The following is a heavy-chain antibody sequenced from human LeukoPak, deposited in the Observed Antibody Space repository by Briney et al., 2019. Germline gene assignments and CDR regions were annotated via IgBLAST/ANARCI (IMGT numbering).Heavy chain of an antibody. Sequence: GGSLRLSCAASGFTFSSYSMNWVRQAPGMGLEWVSYISSSSSTIYYADSVKGRFTISRDNAKNSLYLQMNNLRAEDTAVYYCARDDNWNDKPFDLWGPGTLVTVSS. CDR1: GFTFSSYS. D-gene: IGHD1-20*01. V-gene: IGHV3-48*01. J-gene: IGHJ4*02. CDR2: ISSSSSTI. CDR3: ARDDNWNDKPFDL.